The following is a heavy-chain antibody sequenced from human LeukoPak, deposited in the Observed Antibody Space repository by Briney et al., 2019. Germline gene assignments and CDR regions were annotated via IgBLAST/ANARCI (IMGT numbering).Heavy chain of an antibody. CDR3: AKGFSSQSIAVAGRPYYYYYGMDV. V-gene: IGHV3-23*01. Sequence: GGSLRLSCAASGFTFSSYAMSWVRQAPGKGLEWVSAIRGSGGSPYYADSVKGRFTISRDNSKNTLYLQMNSLRAEDTAVYYCAKGFSSQSIAVAGRPYYYYYGMDVWGKGTTVTVSS. J-gene: IGHJ6*04. CDR1: GFTFSSYA. CDR2: IRGSGGSP. D-gene: IGHD6-19*01.